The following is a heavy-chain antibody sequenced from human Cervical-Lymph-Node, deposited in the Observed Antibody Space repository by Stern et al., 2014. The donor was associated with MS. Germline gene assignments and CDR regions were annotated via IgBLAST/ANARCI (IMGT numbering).Heavy chain of an antibody. CDR2: IIRPVGTA. Sequence: QVQLLQPGAVVKKPGSSVRVSCKASGDISWLRQAPGQGLEWMGGIIRPVGTAHYTQRFQGRLTITADRSTNTTYMELTSLRSDDTAIYYCARGAGDNWFDPWGQGTLVSVSS. J-gene: IGHJ5*02. V-gene: IGHV1-69*06. CDR3: ARGAGDNWFDP. D-gene: IGHD3-10*01. CDR1: GD.